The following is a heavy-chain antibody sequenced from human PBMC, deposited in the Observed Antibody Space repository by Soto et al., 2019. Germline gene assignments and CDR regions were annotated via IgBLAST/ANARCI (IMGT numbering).Heavy chain of an antibody. Sequence: QVQLVQSGAEVKKPGASVKVSCKASGYTFTSYDINWVRQATGQGLEWMGWMNPNSGNKGYAQKSQGSVTMTRNTSISTAYMELSSLRSEDTAVYYCARWPDGYYYYGMDVWGQGTTVTVSS. CDR3: ARWPDGYYYYGMDV. V-gene: IGHV1-8*01. CDR1: GYTFTSYD. CDR2: MNPNSGNK. J-gene: IGHJ6*02.